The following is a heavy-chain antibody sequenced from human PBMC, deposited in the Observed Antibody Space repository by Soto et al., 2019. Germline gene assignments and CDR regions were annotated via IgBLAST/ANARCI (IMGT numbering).Heavy chain of an antibody. CDR1: GFSFSNYG. CDR2: ITKTGRST. J-gene: IGHJ3*02. CDR3: TKDAEAYDFAFDK. Sequence: EVQLLESGGGLVQPGGSLRLSCATSGFSFSNYGMNWVRQAPGKGLEWVSGITKTGRSTFIADSVRGRFTISRDNLKNIMYLQMNSLRVDATALYYCTKDAEAYDFAFDKWGQGTMVTVTS. V-gene: IGHV3-23*01. D-gene: IGHD3-3*01.